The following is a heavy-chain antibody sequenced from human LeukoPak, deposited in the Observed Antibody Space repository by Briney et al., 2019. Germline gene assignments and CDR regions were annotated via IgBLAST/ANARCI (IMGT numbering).Heavy chain of an antibody. CDR3: ARADGNYYDSSGYYKLYHDAFDI. Sequence: PETLSLTCTVSGGSISSYYWSWIRQPPGKGLEWIGYIYYSGSTNYNPSLKSRVTISVDTSKNQFSLKLSSVTAADTAVYYCARADGNYYDSSGYYKLYHDAFDIWGQGTMVTVSS. J-gene: IGHJ3*02. D-gene: IGHD3-22*01. V-gene: IGHV4-59*01. CDR2: IYYSGST. CDR1: GGSISSYY.